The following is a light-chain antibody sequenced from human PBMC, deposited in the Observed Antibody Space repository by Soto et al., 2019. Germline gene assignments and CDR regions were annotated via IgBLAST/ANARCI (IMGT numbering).Light chain of an antibody. CDR3: QTWGTGIQGAV. CDR1: SGHSSYA. Sequence: QSVVTQSPSASASLGASVKLTCTLSSGHSSYAIAWHQQQPEKGPRYLMKLNSDGSHSKGDGIPDRFSGSSSGAERYLTISSLQSEDEADYYCQTWGTGIQGAVFGGGTQLTVL. CDR2: LNSDGSH. V-gene: IGLV4-69*01. J-gene: IGLJ7*01.